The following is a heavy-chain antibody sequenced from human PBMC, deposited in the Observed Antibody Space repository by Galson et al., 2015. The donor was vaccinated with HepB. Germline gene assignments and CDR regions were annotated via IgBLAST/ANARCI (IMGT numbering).Heavy chain of an antibody. Sequence: SVKVSCKASGYTFRNYGISWERQAPGQGLEWMAWISTDTGDTDYAQKFQDRVTMTTDTFTTTAYMELRSLRSDDTAVYYCARGQVRWYFDLWGRGTLVTVSS. CDR3: ARGQVRWYFDL. CDR1: GYTFRNYG. CDR2: ISTDTGDT. V-gene: IGHV1-18*04. J-gene: IGHJ2*01.